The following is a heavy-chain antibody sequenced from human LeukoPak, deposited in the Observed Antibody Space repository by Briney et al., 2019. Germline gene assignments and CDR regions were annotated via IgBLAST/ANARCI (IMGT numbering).Heavy chain of an antibody. V-gene: IGHV3-23*01. CDR1: GFTFSSYA. CDR2: ITGSGGST. CDR3: AKGGYFDSTNEDYFDY. Sequence: SGGSLRLSCAASGFTFSSYAMTWVRQAPGKGLEWVSAITGSGGSTYHADSVKGRFTISRDNSKNTLYLQMNSLRAEDTAVYYCAKGGYFDSTNEDYFDYWGQGTLVTVFS. J-gene: IGHJ4*02. D-gene: IGHD3-9*01.